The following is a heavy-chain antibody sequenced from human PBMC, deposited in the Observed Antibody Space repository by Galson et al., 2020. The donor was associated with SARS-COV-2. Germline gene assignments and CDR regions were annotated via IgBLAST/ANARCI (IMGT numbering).Heavy chain of an antibody. CDR2: LSSGSTI. CDR1: GFTFTNFG. J-gene: IGHJ5*02. Sequence: GGSLRLSCAASGFTFTNFGMNWVRQAPGKGLEWVSYLSSGSTILYADSVQGRFTVSRDNAKNLVYLQMNSLRDEDTAVYYCARDRGFWFDPWGQGTLVTVSS. CDR3: ARDRGFWFDP. D-gene: IGHD3-16*01. V-gene: IGHV3-48*02.